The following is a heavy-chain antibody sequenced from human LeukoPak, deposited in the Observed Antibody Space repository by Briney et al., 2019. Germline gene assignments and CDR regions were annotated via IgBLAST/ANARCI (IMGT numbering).Heavy chain of an antibody. Sequence: GGSLRLSCAASGFTFSSYGMSWVRQAPGKGLEWVSAISGSGGSTYYADSVKGRFTIPRDNSKNTLYLQMNSLRAEDTAVYYCARRAGAYSHPYDYWGQGTLVTVSS. J-gene: IGHJ4*02. CDR2: ISGSGGST. CDR3: ARRAGAYSHPYDY. D-gene: IGHD4/OR15-4a*01. CDR1: GFTFSSYG. V-gene: IGHV3-23*01.